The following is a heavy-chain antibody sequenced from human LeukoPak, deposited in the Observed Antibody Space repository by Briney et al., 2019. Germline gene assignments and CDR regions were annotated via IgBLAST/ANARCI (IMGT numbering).Heavy chain of an antibody. CDR1: GGSISSGGYY. CDR3: ARVTGRFSPVSDY. Sequence: SETLSLTCTVSGGSISSGGYYWSWIRQHPGKGLEWIGYIYYSGSTYYNPSLKSRVTISVDTSKNQFSLKLSSVTAADTAVYYCARVTGRFSPVSDYWGQGTLVTVSS. D-gene: IGHD7-27*01. V-gene: IGHV4-31*03. CDR2: IYYSGST. J-gene: IGHJ4*02.